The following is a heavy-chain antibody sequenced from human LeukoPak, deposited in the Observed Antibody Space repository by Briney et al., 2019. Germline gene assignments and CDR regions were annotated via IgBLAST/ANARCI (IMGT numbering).Heavy chain of an antibody. CDR2: IRYDGSNK. V-gene: IGHV3-30*02. CDR3: AKGREYCSSTSCSLGY. J-gene: IGHJ4*02. CDR1: GFTFSSYG. D-gene: IGHD2-2*01. Sequence: PGGSLRLSCAASGFTFSSYGMHWVRQAPGKGLEWVAFIRYDGSNKYYADSVKGRFTISRDNSKNTLYLQMNSLRAEDTAVYYCAKGREYCSSTSCSLGYWGQGTLVTVSS.